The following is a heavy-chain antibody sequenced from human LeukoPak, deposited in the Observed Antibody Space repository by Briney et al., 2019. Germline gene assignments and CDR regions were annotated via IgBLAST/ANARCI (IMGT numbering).Heavy chain of an antibody. CDR3: ARDGANTAMALAY. V-gene: IGHV4-39*07. D-gene: IGHD5-18*01. CDR2: IYYSGST. CDR1: GFTFSSYS. Sequence: GSLRLSCAASGFTFSSYSMNWVRQAPGKGLEWIGSIYYSGSTYYNPSLKSRVTISVDTSKNQFSLKLSSVTAADTAVYYCARDGANTAMALAYWGQGTLVTVSS. J-gene: IGHJ4*02.